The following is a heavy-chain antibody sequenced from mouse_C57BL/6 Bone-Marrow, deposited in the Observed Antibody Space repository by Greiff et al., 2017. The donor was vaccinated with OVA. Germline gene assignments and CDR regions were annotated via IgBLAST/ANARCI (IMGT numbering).Heavy chain of an antibody. V-gene: IGHV1-58*01. D-gene: IGHD1-1*01. J-gene: IGHJ1*03. Sequence: VQLKESGAELVRPGSSVKMSCKTSGYTFTSYGINWVKQRPGQGLEWIGYIYIGNGYTEYNEKFKGKATLTSDTSSSTAYMQLSSLTSEDSAIYFCARSCPGSSHPRYWYFDVWGTGTTVTVSS. CDR2: IYIGNGYT. CDR3: ARSCPGSSHPRYWYFDV. CDR1: GYTFTSYG.